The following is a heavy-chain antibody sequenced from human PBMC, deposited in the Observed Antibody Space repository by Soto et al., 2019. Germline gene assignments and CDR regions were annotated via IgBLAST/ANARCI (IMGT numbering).Heavy chain of an antibody. J-gene: IGHJ3*02. Sequence: PGGSLRLSCTGSGFTFGYYAMIWFRQAPGKGLEWVGFITSKAYGGTPEYAASVKGRFTISRDDSKNIAYLQMNNLESGDAAVGYCTILPPEKRALDAFDIWGQGTMVTVSS. V-gene: IGHV3-49*03. CDR1: GFTFGYYA. CDR3: TILPPEKRALDAFDI. D-gene: IGHD2-15*01. CDR2: ITSKAYGGTP.